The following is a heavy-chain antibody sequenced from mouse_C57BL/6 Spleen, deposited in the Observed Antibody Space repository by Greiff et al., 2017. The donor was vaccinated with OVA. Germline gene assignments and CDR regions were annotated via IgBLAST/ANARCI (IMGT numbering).Heavy chain of an antibody. CDR1: GYTFTSYG. J-gene: IGHJ1*03. D-gene: IGHD1-1*01. V-gene: IGHV1-81*01. CDR2: IYPRSGNT. Sequence: VMLVESGAELARPGASVKLSCKASGYTFTSYGISWVKQRTGQGLEWIGEIYPRSGNTYYNEKFKGKATLTADKSSITAYMELRSLTSEDSAVYFCAREDGSSPYLYFDVWGTGTTVTVSS. CDR3: AREDGSSPYLYFDV.